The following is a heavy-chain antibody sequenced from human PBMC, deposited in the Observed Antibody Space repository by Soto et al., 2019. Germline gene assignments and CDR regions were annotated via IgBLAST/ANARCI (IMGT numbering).Heavy chain of an antibody. V-gene: IGHV5-51*01. Sequence: PGESLKISCKGSGDSFTNYWIGWVRQMPGKGLEWMGIVYPGDSDTRYSPSFQGQVTISADKSISTAYLQWSSLKASDTAIYFCARNTYCGGDCYFPYYFDYWGQGTLVTVSS. D-gene: IGHD2-21*02. CDR1: GDSFTNYW. CDR2: VYPGDSDT. CDR3: ARNTYCGGDCYFPYYFDY. J-gene: IGHJ4*02.